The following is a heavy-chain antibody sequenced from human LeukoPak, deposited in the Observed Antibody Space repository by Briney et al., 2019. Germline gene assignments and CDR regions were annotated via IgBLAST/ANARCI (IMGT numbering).Heavy chain of an antibody. CDR2: IIPILGIA. Sequence: SVKVSCKASGGTFSSYTISWVRQAPGQGLEWMGRIIPILGIANYAQKFQGRVTITADKSTSTAYMELSSLRSEDTAVYYCARASTVPYNWFDPWGQGTLVIVSS. CDR3: ARASTVPYNWFDP. CDR1: GGTFSSYT. J-gene: IGHJ5*02. D-gene: IGHD4-11*01. V-gene: IGHV1-69*02.